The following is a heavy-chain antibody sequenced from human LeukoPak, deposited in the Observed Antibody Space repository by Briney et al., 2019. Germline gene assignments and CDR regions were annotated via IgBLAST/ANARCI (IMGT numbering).Heavy chain of an antibody. V-gene: IGHV1-8*01. CDR1: GYTFTSYD. J-gene: IGHJ3*02. D-gene: IGHD6-6*01. CDR2: MNPNSGNT. CDR3: ARPGSSSGNDAFDI. Sequence: ASVKVSCKASGYTFTSYDINWVRQATGQGLEWMGWMNPNSGNTGYAQKFQGRVTITRNTSISTAYMELSSLKASDTAMYYCARPGSSSGNDAFDIWGQGTMVTVSS.